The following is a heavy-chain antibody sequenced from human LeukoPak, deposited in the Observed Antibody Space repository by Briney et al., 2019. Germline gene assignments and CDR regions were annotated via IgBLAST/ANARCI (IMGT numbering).Heavy chain of an antibody. Sequence: GGSLRLSCAAPGFTFSSYGMHWVRQAPGKGLEWVAVISYDGSNKYYADSVKGRFTISRDNSKNTLYLQMNSLRAEDTAVYYCAKGAGCSGGSCYPEGPYYFDYWGQGTLVTVSS. J-gene: IGHJ4*02. CDR3: AKGAGCSGGSCYPEGPYYFDY. D-gene: IGHD2-15*01. CDR1: GFTFSSYG. V-gene: IGHV3-30*18. CDR2: ISYDGSNK.